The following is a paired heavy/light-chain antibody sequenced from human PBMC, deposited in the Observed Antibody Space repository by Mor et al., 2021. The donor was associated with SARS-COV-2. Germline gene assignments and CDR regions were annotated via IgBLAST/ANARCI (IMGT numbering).Heavy chain of an antibody. CDR2: ISSSGSST. D-gene: IGHD3-3*01. J-gene: IGHJ4*02. Sequence: EVQLLESGGGLVQPGGSLRLSCAASGFTFSSYAMSWVRQAPGKGLEWVSSISSSGSSTFYADSVKGRFTISRDSSKNTLYLQLNSLRAEDTAVYYCAKFPPGDFWSGPNSHFDYWGQGTLVTVSS. CDR3: AKFPPGDFWSGPNSHFDY. CDR1: GFTFSSYA. V-gene: IGHV3-23*01.
Light chain of an antibody. CDR3: QSYDSSLSAL. Sequence: QSVLTQPPSVSGAPGQRVTISCTGGSSNIGTGYDVHWYRQLPGTAPQLLIYGNNNRPSGVPDRFSGSKSGTSASLAITGLQAEDEADYYCQSYDSSLSALFGTGTKVTVL. CDR2: GNN. CDR1: SSNIGTGYD. J-gene: IGLJ1*01. V-gene: IGLV1-40*01.